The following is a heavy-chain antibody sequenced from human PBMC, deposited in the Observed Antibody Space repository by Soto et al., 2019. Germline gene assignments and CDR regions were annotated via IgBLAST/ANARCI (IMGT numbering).Heavy chain of an antibody. CDR1: WNIFVTYA. V-gene: IGHV1-3*01. J-gene: IGHJ4*02. Sequence: ASVKVSYKSSWNIFVTYAIHWVRQAPGQRLQWMGWINVGSGNTKYAQDFQGRVTFTRDTAATTTFMELSSLRSEDAAVYYCARVPPWGDSGSFYIQHYDSWGQGTLVTVSS. D-gene: IGHD3-10*01. CDR2: INVGSGNT. CDR3: ARVPPWGDSGSFYIQHYDS.